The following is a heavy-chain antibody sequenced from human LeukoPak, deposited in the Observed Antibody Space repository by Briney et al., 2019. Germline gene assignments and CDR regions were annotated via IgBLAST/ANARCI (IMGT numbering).Heavy chain of an antibody. CDR3: ARDGSWD. CDR1: GYTFTSYA. Sequence: ASVKVSCKASGYTFTSYAMHWVRQAPGQGLEWMGWMNPNSGNTGYAQKFQGRVTITRNTSISTAYMELSSLRSEDTAVYYCARDGSWDWGQGTLVTVSS. V-gene: IGHV1-8*03. CDR2: MNPNSGNT. J-gene: IGHJ4*02. D-gene: IGHD3-10*01.